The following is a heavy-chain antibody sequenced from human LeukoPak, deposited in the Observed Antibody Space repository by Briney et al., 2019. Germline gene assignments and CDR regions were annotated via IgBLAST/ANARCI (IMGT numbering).Heavy chain of an antibody. D-gene: IGHD4-17*01. Sequence: ASVKVSCKASGYTFTSYAMNWVRQAPGQGLEWMGWINTNTGNPTYAQGFTGRFVFSLDTSVSTAYLQWSSLKASDTAMYYCARHILYGDYYFDYWGQGTLVTVSS. J-gene: IGHJ4*02. V-gene: IGHV7-4-1*02. CDR3: ARHILYGDYYFDY. CDR2: INTNTGNP. CDR1: GYTFTSYA.